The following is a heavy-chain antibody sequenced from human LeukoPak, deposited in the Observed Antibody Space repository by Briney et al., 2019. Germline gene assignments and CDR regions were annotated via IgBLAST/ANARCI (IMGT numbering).Heavy chain of an antibody. V-gene: IGHV3-30-3*01. CDR3: ARDSYLDY. J-gene: IGHJ4*02. Sequence: PGGPLRLSCAASGFTFSSYAMHWVRQAPGKGLEWVAVISYDGSNKYYADSVKGRFTISRDNSKNTLYLQMNSLRAEDTAVYYCARDSYLDYWGQGTLVTVSS. CDR2: ISYDGSNK. CDR1: GFTFSSYA.